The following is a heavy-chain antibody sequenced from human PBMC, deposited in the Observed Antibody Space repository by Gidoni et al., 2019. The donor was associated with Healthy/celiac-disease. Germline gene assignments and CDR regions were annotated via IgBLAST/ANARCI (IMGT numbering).Heavy chain of an antibody. V-gene: IGHV4-61*02. Sequence: QVQLQESGPGLVKLSQTLSLTCTVSGGSISSGSYYWSWIRQPAGKGLEWIGRIYTSGSTNYNPSLKSRVTISVDTSKNQFSLKLSSVTAADTAVYYCAREVHSSSFIYFDYWHQGTLVTVSS. CDR3: AREVHSSSFIYFDY. CDR2: IYTSGST. CDR1: GGSISSGSYY. D-gene: IGHD6-6*01. J-gene: IGHJ4*02.